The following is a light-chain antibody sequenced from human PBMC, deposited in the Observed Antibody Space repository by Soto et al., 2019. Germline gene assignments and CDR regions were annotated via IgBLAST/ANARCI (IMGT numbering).Light chain of an antibody. Sequence: QFVLTRPPSASGTPGQRVTISCSGSGSNIGSNTVNWYQQLPGTAPKLLIYSNNQRPSGVPDRFSGSKSGTSASLAISGLQSEDEADYYCAAWDDSLNGYVFGTGTSHRP. CDR1: GSNIGSNT. J-gene: IGLJ1*01. CDR3: AAWDDSLNGYV. V-gene: IGLV1-44*01. CDR2: SNN.